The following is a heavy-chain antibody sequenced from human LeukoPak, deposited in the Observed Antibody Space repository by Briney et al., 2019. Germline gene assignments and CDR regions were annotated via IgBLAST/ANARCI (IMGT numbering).Heavy chain of an antibody. J-gene: IGHJ4*02. CDR3: ARQYYDFWSGYPRQTYYFDY. CDR2: IYPDVSDT. D-gene: IGHD3-3*01. V-gene: IGHV5-51*01. CDR1: GYSFSSYS. Sequence: GESLKISCKGLGYSFSSYSIGWVPQMPGKGLEWMGIIYPDVSDTRYSPSFQGQVTISADKSFSTAYLQWSSLKASDTAMYYCARQYYDFWSGYPRQTYYFDYWGQGTLVTVSS.